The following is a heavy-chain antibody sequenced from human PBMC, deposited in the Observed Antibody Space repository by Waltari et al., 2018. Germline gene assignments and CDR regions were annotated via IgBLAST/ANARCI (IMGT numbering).Heavy chain of an antibody. D-gene: IGHD2-15*01. Sequence: QVQLVQSGAEVKKPGASVKVSCKASGYTFTSYGISWVRQAPGQGLEWRGGISDYNGNTNYAQKLQGRVTMTTDTATSTAYMELRSLRSDDTAGYYWARVESSYYFDYWGQGTLVTVSS. J-gene: IGHJ4*02. CDR3: ARVESSYYFDY. CDR2: ISDYNGNT. V-gene: IGHV1-18*01. CDR1: GYTFTSYG.